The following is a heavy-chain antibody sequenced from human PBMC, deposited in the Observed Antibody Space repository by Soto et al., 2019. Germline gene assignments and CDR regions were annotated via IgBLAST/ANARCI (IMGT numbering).Heavy chain of an antibody. CDR1: GDSVDSSDYF. D-gene: IGHD2-15*01. CDR3: AKPPRQYCSDVTCYGE. V-gene: IGHV4-39*01. J-gene: IGHJ4*02. CDR2: IHYPGNT. Sequence: SETLSLTCTVSGDSVDSSDYFWGWTRQSPGKGLEWIASIHYPGNTNYNPSLKSRVTISVDTSTNQFSLKLSSVTAADTAIYYCAKPPRQYCSDVTCYGEWGQGTQVTVSS.